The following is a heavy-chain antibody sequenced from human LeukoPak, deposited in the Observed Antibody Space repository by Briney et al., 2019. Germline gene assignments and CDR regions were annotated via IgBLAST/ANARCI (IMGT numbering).Heavy chain of an antibody. Sequence: ASVKVSCKASGYTFTGYYMHWVRQAPGQGLEWMGWINPNSGGTNYAQKFQGRVTMTRDTSISTAYMALSRLRSDDTAVYYCARDWDRYNPFDYSGQGTLVTVSS. CDR2: INPNSGGT. CDR1: GYTFTGYY. V-gene: IGHV1-2*02. D-gene: IGHD5-24*01. J-gene: IGHJ4*02. CDR3: ARDWDRYNPFDY.